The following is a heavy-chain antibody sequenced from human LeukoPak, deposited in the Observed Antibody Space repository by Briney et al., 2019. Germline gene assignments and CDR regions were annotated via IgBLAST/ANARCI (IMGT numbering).Heavy chain of an antibody. V-gene: IGHV1-2*02. Sequence: GASVKVSCKASGYTFTGSFMHWVRQPPGQGLEWMGWVNCNTGGTKFAQKFQGRVTMTRDTSISKAYMELSRLRSDDTAVYYCARADPVGYWGQGTQVTVSS. CDR1: GYTFTGSF. CDR3: ARADPVGY. CDR2: VNCNTGGT. J-gene: IGHJ4*02.